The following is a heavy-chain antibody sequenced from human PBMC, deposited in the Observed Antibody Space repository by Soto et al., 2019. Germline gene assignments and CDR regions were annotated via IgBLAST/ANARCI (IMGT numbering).Heavy chain of an antibody. CDR1: GGTFSSYA. Sequence: ASVKVSCKASGGTFSSYAISWARQAPGQGLEWMGGIIPIFGTANYAQKFQGRVTITADESTSTAYMELSSLRSEDTAVYYCARTGGGAGRFLEWLLDVDYWGQGTLVTVSS. CDR2: IIPIFGTA. V-gene: IGHV1-69*13. J-gene: IGHJ4*02. CDR3: ARTGGGAGRFLEWLLDVDY. D-gene: IGHD3-3*01.